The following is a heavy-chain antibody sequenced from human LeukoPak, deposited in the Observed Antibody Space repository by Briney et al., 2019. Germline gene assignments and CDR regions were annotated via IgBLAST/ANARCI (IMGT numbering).Heavy chain of an antibody. CDR1: GVPLSHYV. V-gene: IGHV3-30*04. CDR2: ISFDGTNK. CDR3: ATDYGDYEPIDY. J-gene: IGHJ4*02. Sequence: PGGSLRLSCTASGVPLSHYVMHWVRQAPGRGLEWVAVISFDGTNKYYGDSVEGRFSVSRDNSKNTLYLQMNSLRPDDTAMYYCATDYGDYEPIDYWGQGTLVTVSS. D-gene: IGHD4-17*01.